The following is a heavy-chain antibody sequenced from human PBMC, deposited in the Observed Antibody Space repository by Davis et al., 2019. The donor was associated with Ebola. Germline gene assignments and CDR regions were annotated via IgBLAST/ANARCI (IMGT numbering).Heavy chain of an antibody. D-gene: IGHD1-26*01. V-gene: IGHV3-15*01. J-gene: IGHJ6*02. CDR1: GITFSNAY. CDR3: ATEGIVGTRWYYDGMDV. Sequence: GESLKLSCKASGITFSNAYMTWVRQAPGKGLEWIGRIIDNYGGAKTAYAAPVEGRFTVSRADSKNTVYLQMNSLRTEDTAVYYCATEGIVGTRWYYDGMDVWGQGTTVTVSS. CDR2: IIDNYGGAKT.